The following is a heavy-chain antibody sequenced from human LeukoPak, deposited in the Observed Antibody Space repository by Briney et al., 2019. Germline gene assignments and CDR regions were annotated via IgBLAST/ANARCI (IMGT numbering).Heavy chain of an antibody. D-gene: IGHD6-19*01. CDR2: IWYDGQTK. CDR1: GFIFSNYG. CDR3: AREWGRIAVAGGPGY. J-gene: IGHJ4*02. V-gene: IGHV3-33*01. Sequence: RTGGSLRLSCEASGFIFSNYGMHWVRQAPGKGLEWVALIWYDGQTKFHADSVKGRFTISRDNSGNTLFLQMSSLRVEDTAIYYCAREWGRIAVAGGPGYWGQGALVTVSS.